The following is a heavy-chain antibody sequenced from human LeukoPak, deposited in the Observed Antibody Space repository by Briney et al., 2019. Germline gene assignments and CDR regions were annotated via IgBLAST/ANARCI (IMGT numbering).Heavy chain of an antibody. D-gene: IGHD5-18*01. Sequence: GGSLRLSCTASGFTLGSHDMHWVRQIPGQGLKWVAAVSSGFHAFFADSVQGRFTVSREDARNSLYLQMNSLRAGDTAVYYCVREARGYHYTYFDYWGQGTLVTVSS. J-gene: IGHJ4*02. V-gene: IGHV3-13*01. CDR2: VSSGFHA. CDR1: GFTLGSHD. CDR3: VREARGYHYTYFDY.